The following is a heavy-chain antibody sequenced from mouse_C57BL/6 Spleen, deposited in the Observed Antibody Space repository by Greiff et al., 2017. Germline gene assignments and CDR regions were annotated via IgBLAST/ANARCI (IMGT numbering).Heavy chain of an antibody. CDR1: GYTFTSYW. Sequence: VQLQQPGAELVMPGASVKLSCKASGYTFTSYWMHWVKQRPGQGLEWIGEIDPSDSYTNYNQKFKGKSTLTVDKSSSTAYMQLSSLTSEDSAVYYCARQKDYVRGYFDVWGTGTTVTVSS. CDR2: IDPSDSYT. CDR3: ARQKDYVRGYFDV. V-gene: IGHV1-69*01. J-gene: IGHJ1*03. D-gene: IGHD2-4*01.